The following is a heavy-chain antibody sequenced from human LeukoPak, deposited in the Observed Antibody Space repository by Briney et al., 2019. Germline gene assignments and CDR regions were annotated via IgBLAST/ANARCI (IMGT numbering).Heavy chain of an antibody. J-gene: IGHJ4*02. CDR3: ASSTIFGVVIFDY. CDR2: IYYSGST. CDR1: GGSISSYY. V-gene: IGHV4-39*07. D-gene: IGHD3-3*01. Sequence: SETLSLTCTVSGGSISSYYWGWIRQPPGKGLEWIGSIYYSGSTYYNPSLKSRVTISVDTSKNQFSLKLSSVTAADTAVYYCASSTIFGVVIFDYWGQGTLVTVSS.